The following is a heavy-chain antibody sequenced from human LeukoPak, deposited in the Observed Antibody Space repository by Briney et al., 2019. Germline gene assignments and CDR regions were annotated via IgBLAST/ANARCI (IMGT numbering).Heavy chain of an antibody. J-gene: IGHJ4*02. CDR1: GGSISSGGYY. Sequence: SQTLSLTCTVSGGSISSGGYYWSWIRQHPGKGLEWIGYIYYSGSTYYNPSLKSRVTISVDTSKNQFSLKLSSVTAADTAVYYCARGRPIVKYYFDYWGQGTLVTVSS. CDR3: ARGRPIVKYYFDY. V-gene: IGHV4-31*03. D-gene: IGHD1-26*01. CDR2: IYYSGST.